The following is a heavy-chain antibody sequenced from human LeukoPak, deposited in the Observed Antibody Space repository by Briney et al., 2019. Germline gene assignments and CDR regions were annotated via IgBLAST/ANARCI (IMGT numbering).Heavy chain of an antibody. CDR3: AKDMSAYCGGDCYYDY. V-gene: IGHV3-23*01. CDR1: GFTFSSYA. D-gene: IGHD2-21*02. J-gene: IGHJ4*02. Sequence: GGSLRLSCAASGFTFSSYAMTWVRQAPGKGLEWVSSIDGSAGSSKHADSVKGRFTISRDNSKNTLYLQMNSLRAEDTAVYYCAKDMSAYCGGDCYYDYWGQGTLVTVSS. CDR2: IDGSAGSS.